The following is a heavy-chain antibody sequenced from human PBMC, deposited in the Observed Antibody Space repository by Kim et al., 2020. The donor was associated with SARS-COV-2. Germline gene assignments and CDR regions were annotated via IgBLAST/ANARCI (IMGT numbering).Heavy chain of an antibody. V-gene: IGHV1-3*01. CDR3: AREFIVVVPAASGYYGMDV. D-gene: IGHD2-2*01. Sequence: GRVTITRDTSASTAYMELSSLRSEDTAVYYCAREFIVVVPAASGYYGMDVWGQGTTVTVSS. J-gene: IGHJ6*02.